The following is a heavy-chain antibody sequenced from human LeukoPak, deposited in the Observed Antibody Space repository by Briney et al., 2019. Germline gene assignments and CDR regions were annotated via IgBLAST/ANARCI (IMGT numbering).Heavy chain of an antibody. D-gene: IGHD3-16*01. Sequence: SETLSLTCALYWGSLRGYYWSAIPQPPGKGRDGMGEINHSGSTNHNPPLKSRVTISADTFKSPFSLYLRYVTAAATAVSYCESVPVGRDLGRSCNFEYWGQGDLVTVSS. CDR2: INHSGST. CDR1: WGSLRGYY. J-gene: IGHJ4*02. V-gene: IGHV4-34*01. CDR3: ESVPVGRDLGRSCNFEY.